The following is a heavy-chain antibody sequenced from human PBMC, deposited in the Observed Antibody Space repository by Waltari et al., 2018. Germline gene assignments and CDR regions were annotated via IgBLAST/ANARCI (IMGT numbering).Heavy chain of an antibody. J-gene: IGHJ4*02. CDR1: GGSISSGGYY. V-gene: IGHV4-31*03. D-gene: IGHD3-22*01. CDR2: IYYSGRT. CDR3: ARDLAYYYDSSGYFWNGHHFDY. Sequence: QVQLQESGPGLVKPSQTLSLTCTVSGGSISSGGYYWSWIRQHPGKGLEWIGYIYYSGRTYYNPSLKSRVTISVDTSKNQFSLKLSSVTAADTAVYYCARDLAYYYDSSGYFWNGHHFDYWGQGTLVTVSS.